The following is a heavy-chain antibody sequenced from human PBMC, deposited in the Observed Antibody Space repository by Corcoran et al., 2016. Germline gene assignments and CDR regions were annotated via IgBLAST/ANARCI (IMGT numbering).Heavy chain of an antibody. V-gene: IGHV3-21*01. D-gene: IGHD2-15*01. Sequence: EVQLVESGGGLVKPGGSLRLSCAASGFTFSSYSMNWVRQAPGKGLEWVSSISSSSSYIYYADSVKGRFTISRDNAKNSLYLQMNSLRAEDTAVYYCARRGEEWWYYYGMDVWGQGTTVTVSS. CDR3: ARRGEEWWYYYGMDV. CDR1: GFTFSSYS. CDR2: ISSSSSYI. J-gene: IGHJ6*02.